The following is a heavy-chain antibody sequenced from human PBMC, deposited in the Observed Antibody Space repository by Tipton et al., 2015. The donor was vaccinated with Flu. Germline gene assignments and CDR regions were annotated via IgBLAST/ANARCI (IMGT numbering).Heavy chain of an antibody. D-gene: IGHD2-8*01. Sequence: LRLSCSVSADSISSNYWSWIRQSPGKGLEWIGYIYNTWSTNYNPSLKSRVTISVDTSKNQFSLNLRSVTAADTAVYYCARQDHGLDVWGQGP. V-gene: IGHV4-59*08. J-gene: IGHJ6*02. CDR2: IYNTWST. CDR3: ARQDHGLDV. CDR1: ADSISSNY.